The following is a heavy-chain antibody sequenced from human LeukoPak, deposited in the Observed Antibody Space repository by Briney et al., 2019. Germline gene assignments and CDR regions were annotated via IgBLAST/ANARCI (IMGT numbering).Heavy chain of an antibody. Sequence: GGSLRLSCAASGFAFGSYGMHWVRQAPGKGLEWVAVIWYDGSNKYYADSVKGRFTISRDNSKNTLYLQMNSLRAEDTAVYYCARVPHAEYCSSTSCYLAYWGQGTLVTVSS. D-gene: IGHD2-2*01. CDR3: ARVPHAEYCSSTSCYLAY. J-gene: IGHJ4*02. CDR1: GFAFGSYG. V-gene: IGHV3-33*01. CDR2: IWYDGSNK.